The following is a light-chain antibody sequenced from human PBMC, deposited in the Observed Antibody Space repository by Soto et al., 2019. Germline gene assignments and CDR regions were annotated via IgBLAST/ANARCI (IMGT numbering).Light chain of an antibody. J-gene: IGLJ2*01. CDR2: DVS. Sequence: QSALTQPASVSGSPGQSITISCTGTSSDVGGHNYVSWYQQHPGKAPKLMIYDVSNRPSGVSNRFSGSKSGNTASLTISGLQAEDEADYYCSSYTSSGSRLFGGGTKMTVL. CDR1: SSDVGGHNY. CDR3: SSYTSSGSRL. V-gene: IGLV2-14*01.